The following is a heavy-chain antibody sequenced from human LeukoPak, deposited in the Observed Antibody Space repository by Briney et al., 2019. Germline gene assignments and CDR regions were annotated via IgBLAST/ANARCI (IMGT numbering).Heavy chain of an antibody. V-gene: IGHV3-23*01. J-gene: IGHJ4*02. D-gene: IGHD5-12*01. CDR1: GFIFSTYA. CDR2: ISGSGGST. CDR3: AKFLGGYATIDY. Sequence: GGSLRLSCATSGFIFSTYALSWVRQAPGKGLEWASSISGSGGSTYYADSVKGRFTISRDNSKNTLYLQMNSLRAEDTAVYYCAKFLGGYATIDYWGQGTLVTVSS.